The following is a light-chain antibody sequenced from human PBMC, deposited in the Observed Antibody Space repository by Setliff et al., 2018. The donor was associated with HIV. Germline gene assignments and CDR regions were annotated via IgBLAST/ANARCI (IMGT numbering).Light chain of an antibody. CDR2: STN. CDR3: SSYAGSNKGV. J-gene: IGLJ1*01. CDR1: SSNIGSNS. Sequence: QSVLTQPPSASETPGQRVTVSCSGSSSNIGSNSVNWYQHLPGTAPKLLIYSTNQRPSGVPDRFSGSKSGTSASLAISGLQSEDEADYYCSSYAGSNKGVFGTGTKVTVL. V-gene: IGLV1-44*01.